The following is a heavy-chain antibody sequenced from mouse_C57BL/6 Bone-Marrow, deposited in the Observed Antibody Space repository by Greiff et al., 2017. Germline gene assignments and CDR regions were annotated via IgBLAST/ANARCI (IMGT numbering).Heavy chain of an antibody. CDR1: GYSFTGYY. CDR2: INPSTGGT. J-gene: IGHJ4*01. Sequence: VQLQQSGPELVKPGASVKISCKASGYSFTGYYMNWVKQSPEKSLEWIGEINPSTGGTTYNQKFKAKATLTVDKSSSTAYMQLKSLTSEDSAVYYCARRIRYHFFEGYWGQGTSVTVSS. V-gene: IGHV1-42*01. D-gene: IGHD1-1*01. CDR3: ARRIRYHFFEGY.